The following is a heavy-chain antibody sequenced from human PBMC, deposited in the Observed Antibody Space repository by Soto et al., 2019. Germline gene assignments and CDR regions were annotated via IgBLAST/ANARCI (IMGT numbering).Heavy chain of an antibody. D-gene: IGHD6-6*01. CDR2: ISSSSSYT. Sequence: PGASLRLSCAASGFTFSDYYMSWIRQAPGKGLEWVSYISSSSSYTNYADSVKGRFTISRDNAKNSLYLQMNSLRAEDTAVYYCARDGPDNPIAARRDYYYGMDVWGQGTTVTVSS. J-gene: IGHJ6*02. CDR3: ARDGPDNPIAARRDYYYGMDV. V-gene: IGHV3-11*06. CDR1: GFTFSDYY.